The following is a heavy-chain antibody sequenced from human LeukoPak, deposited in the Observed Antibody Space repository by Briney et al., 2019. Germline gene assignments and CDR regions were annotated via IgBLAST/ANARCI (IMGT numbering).Heavy chain of an antibody. Sequence: AGGSPRLSCAASGFTFSSYSMNWVRQAPGKGLEWVSSISSSSSYIYYADSVKGRFTISRDNAKNSLYLQMNSLRAEDTAVYYCARDVRQQWLVGLPFDYWGQGTLVTVSS. CDR1: GFTFSSYS. CDR3: ARDVRQQWLVGLPFDY. J-gene: IGHJ4*02. V-gene: IGHV3-21*01. D-gene: IGHD6-19*01. CDR2: ISSSSSYI.